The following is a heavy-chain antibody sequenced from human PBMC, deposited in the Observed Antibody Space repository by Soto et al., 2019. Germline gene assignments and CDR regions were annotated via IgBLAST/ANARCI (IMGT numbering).Heavy chain of an antibody. Sequence: QVQLVQSGAEVKRPGSSVRVSCKASGGTFKTYAITWVRQAPGRGLEWMGGIIPLFGSANYSQNFQGRVTITPDESTNTAYMELTSLRSEDTAVYYCARETGTLYFYYYGMDVWGQGTTVTVSS. CDR3: ARETGTLYFYYYGMDV. CDR2: IIPLFGSA. J-gene: IGHJ6*02. V-gene: IGHV1-69*05. CDR1: GGTFKTYA. D-gene: IGHD1-1*01.